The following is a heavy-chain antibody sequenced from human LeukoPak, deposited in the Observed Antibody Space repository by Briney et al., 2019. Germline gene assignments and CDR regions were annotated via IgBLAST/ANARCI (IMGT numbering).Heavy chain of an antibody. V-gene: IGHV1-3*01. CDR3: ARDTYSSGQIFDY. J-gene: IGHJ4*02. CDR1: GYTFTSYA. Sequence: GASVKVSCKASGYTFTSYAMHWVRQAPGQRLEWMGWINAGIGNTKYSQRFQGRVAITRDTSASTAYMALSSLRSEDTAVYYCARDTYSSGQIFDYWGQGTLVTVSS. D-gene: IGHD6-19*01. CDR2: INAGIGNT.